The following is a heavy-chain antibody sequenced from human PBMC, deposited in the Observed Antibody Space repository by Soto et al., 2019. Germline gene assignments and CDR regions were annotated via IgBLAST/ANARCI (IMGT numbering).Heavy chain of an antibody. CDR3: ARDPGIAARLHYYYYGMDV. Sequence: PGESLKISCLGSGGTFSSYAISWVRQAPGQGLEWMGGIIPIFGTANYAQKFQGRVTITADESTSTAYMELSSLRSEDTAVYYCARDPGIAARLHYYYYGMDVWGQGTTVTVSS. CDR1: GGTFSSYA. V-gene: IGHV1-69*01. CDR2: IIPIFGTA. D-gene: IGHD6-6*01. J-gene: IGHJ6*02.